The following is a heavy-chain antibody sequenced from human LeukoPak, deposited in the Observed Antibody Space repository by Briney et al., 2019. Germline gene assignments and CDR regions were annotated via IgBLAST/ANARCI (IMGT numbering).Heavy chain of an antibody. CDR3: SRGSGSGNYALGR. J-gene: IGHJ4*02. Sequence: ASVKVSCKAPEGTLSSYALSWVRQAPGQGLEWMGRIIPVLTLTNYAPKFQDRLSIIADKATSTAYMELTNLTSADTAVYFCSRGSGSGNYALGRWGQGTLVTVSS. CDR1: EGTLSSYA. CDR2: IIPVLTLT. V-gene: IGHV1-69*04. D-gene: IGHD3-10*01.